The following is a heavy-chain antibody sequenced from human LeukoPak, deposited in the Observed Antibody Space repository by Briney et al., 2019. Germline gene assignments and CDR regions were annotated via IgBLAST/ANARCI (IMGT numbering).Heavy chain of an antibody. J-gene: IGHJ4*02. Sequence: SETLSLTCSVSGGSISSYYWSWIRQPPGKGLEWIGYIYYSGSTNYNPSLKSRVTISVDTSKNQFSLKLSSVTAADTAVYYCARADRDYFDYWGQGTLVTVSS. V-gene: IGHV4-59*01. CDR1: GGSISSYY. CDR3: ARADRDYFDY. CDR2: IYYSGST.